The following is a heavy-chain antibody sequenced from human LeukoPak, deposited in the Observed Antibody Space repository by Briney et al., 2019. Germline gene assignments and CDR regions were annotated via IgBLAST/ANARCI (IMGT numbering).Heavy chain of an antibody. V-gene: IGHV4-38-2*02. CDR1: GYSISSGYY. CDR2: IYHSGST. CDR3: ARVEDIVATSDY. Sequence: SETLSLTCTVSGYSISSGYYWGWIRQPPGKGLEWIGSIYHSGSTYYNPSLKSRVTMSVDTSKNQFSLKLSSVTAADTAVYYCARVEDIVATSDYWGQGTLVTVSS. D-gene: IGHD5-12*01. J-gene: IGHJ4*02.